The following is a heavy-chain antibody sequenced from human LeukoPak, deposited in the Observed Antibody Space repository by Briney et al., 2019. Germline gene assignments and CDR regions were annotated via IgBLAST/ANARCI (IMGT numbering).Heavy chain of an antibody. Sequence: GGSLRLSCAASGFTFSDYYMSWVRQAPGKGLEWVSYISSSGSTMYYADSVKGRFTVSRDNAKNSLYLQMNSLRAEDTAVYFCARLSTAIDYWGQGTLVTVSS. V-gene: IGHV3-11*04. CDR3: ARLSTAIDY. CDR1: GFTFSDYY. CDR2: ISSSGSTM. D-gene: IGHD5-18*01. J-gene: IGHJ4*02.